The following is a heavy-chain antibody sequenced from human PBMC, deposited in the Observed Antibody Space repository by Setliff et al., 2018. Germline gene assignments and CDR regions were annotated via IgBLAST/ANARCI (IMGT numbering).Heavy chain of an antibody. CDR2: IYTTGST. CDR1: GGSISSYS. Sequence: PSETLSLTCTVSGGSISSYSWSWIRQPPGKGLECIGYIYTTGSTTYNPSLKSRVTISVDTSKNQFSLKLSSMTAADTAVYYCARAFDSSGYYGESHTHYFDNWGQGTLVTVSS. J-gene: IGHJ4*02. CDR3: ARAFDSSGYYGESHTHYFDN. V-gene: IGHV4-4*08. D-gene: IGHD3-22*01.